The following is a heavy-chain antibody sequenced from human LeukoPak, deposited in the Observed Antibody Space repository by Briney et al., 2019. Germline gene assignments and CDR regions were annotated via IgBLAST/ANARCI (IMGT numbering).Heavy chain of an antibody. CDR3: GCSWQNFDY. Sequence: GGSLRLSCAASGFPFSDYYMSWIRQAPGKGLEWVSYISSSGDTIYYADSVKGRFTISRDNAKNSLYLQMNSLRVEDTAVYYCGCSWQNFDYWGQGTLVTVSS. CDR1: GFPFSDYY. D-gene: IGHD6-13*01. V-gene: IGHV3-11*04. CDR2: ISSSGDTI. J-gene: IGHJ4*02.